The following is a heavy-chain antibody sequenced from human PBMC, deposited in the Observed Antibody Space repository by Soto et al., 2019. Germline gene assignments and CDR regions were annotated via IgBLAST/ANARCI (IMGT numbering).Heavy chain of an antibody. CDR2: IYYSGST. J-gene: IGHJ4*02. V-gene: IGHV4-59*01. CDR1: GGSISSYY. Sequence: SETLSLTCTVSGGSISSYYWSWIRQPPGKGLEWIGYIYYSGSTNYNPSLKSRVTISVDTSKNQFSLKLSSVTAADTAVYYCARSIVPAAWYYFDYWGQGTLVTVSS. CDR3: ARSIVPAAWYYFDY. D-gene: IGHD2-2*01.